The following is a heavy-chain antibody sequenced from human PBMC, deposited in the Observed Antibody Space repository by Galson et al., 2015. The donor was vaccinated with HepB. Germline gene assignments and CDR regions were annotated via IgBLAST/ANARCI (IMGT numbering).Heavy chain of an antibody. CDR3: AKVNYGSGSYDDY. J-gene: IGHJ4*02. Sequence: SLRLSCAASGFTFRNYAMHWVGQAPGKGLDFVSAISGNGDIRYYADSVKGRFSISRDNSKNIVYFQMTSLRPEDTAVYYCAKVNYGSGSYDDYLGQGTLLTVSS. V-gene: IGHV3-64D*06. CDR1: GFTFRNYA. CDR2: ISGNGDIR. D-gene: IGHD3-10*01.